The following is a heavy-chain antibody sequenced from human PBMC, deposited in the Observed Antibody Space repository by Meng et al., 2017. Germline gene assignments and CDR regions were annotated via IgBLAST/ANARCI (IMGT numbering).Heavy chain of an antibody. J-gene: IGHJ4*02. V-gene: IGHV3-74*01. CDR2: IDSDGITT. Sequence: EVQLVEAGGGLVQPGGSLGLSCAASGFILSAHWMHWVGQAPGKGPVWVARIDSDGITTAYADSVKGRFTISRDNSKNTLYLQMNSLRAEDTAVYYCARVVYSSGWSFDYWGQGTLVTVSS. CDR3: ARVVYSSGWSFDY. D-gene: IGHD6-19*01. CDR1: GFILSAHW.